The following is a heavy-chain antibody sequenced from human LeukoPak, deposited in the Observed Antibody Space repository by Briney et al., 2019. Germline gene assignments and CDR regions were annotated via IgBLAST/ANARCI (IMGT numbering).Heavy chain of an antibody. CDR1: GFTVSSNY. D-gene: IGHD6-19*01. Sequence: PGGSLRLSCAASGFTVSSNYMSWVRQAPGKGLEWVSVIYSGGSTYYADPVKGRFTISRDNSKNTLYLQMNSLRAEDTAVYYCAREEPWGAVAGRGSYWGQGTLVTVSS. CDR2: IYSGGST. V-gene: IGHV3-53*01. J-gene: IGHJ4*02. CDR3: AREEPWGAVAGRGSY.